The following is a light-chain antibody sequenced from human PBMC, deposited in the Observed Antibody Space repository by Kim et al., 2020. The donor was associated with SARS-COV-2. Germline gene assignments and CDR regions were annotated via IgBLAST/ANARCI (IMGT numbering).Light chain of an antibody. J-gene: IGKJ4*01. CDR2: DAS. V-gene: IGKV3-11*01. CDR3: QQRSGA. Sequence: EIVLTQSPATLSLSPGERATLSCRASQSVSSYLAWYQQKPGQAPRLLIYDASNRATGIPARFSGSGSGTDSTLTISSLEPEDFAVYYCQQRSGAFGGGTKVDIK. CDR1: QSVSSY.